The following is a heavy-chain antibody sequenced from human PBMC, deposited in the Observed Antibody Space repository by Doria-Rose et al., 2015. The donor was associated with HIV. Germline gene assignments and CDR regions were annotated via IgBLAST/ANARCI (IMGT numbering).Heavy chain of an antibody. V-gene: IGHV2-26*01. CDR1: GVSLSSPGMG. J-gene: IGHJ4*02. D-gene: IGHD6-13*01. CDR2: IFPDDDR. Sequence: QVTLKESGPVLVKPTETLTLTCTVSGVSLSSPGMGVSWIRQPPGKALEWLANIFPDDDRSYKTSLKSRLTISRGTSKRQVVLTMTDMDPVDTATYYCARIKSSRWYHKYYFDFWGQGTLAIVSA. CDR3: ARIKSSRWYHKYYFDF.